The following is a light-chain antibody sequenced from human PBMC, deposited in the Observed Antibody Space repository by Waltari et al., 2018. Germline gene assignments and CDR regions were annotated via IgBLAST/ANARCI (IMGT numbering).Light chain of an antibody. CDR3: QQYNIWPRT. V-gene: IGKV3-15*01. CDR2: RAS. J-gene: IGKJ1*01. CDR1: QSVSAN. Sequence: EIVMTQSPATLSVSPGERATLSCRASQSVSANLAWYQQKPGQAPRLLIYRASTRATGIPATFSGSGSGTEFTLTISSLQSEDFAIYYCQQYNIWPRTFGQGTKVAIK.